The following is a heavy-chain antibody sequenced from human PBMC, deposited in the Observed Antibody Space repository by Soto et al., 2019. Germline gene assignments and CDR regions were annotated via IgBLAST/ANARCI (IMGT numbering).Heavy chain of an antibody. D-gene: IGHD3-9*01. J-gene: IGHJ4*02. V-gene: IGHV3-11*05. CDR3: ARRRPTGYYNY. CDR2: IGGSSSYT. CDR1: GFPFSDYY. Sequence: QVQLVESGGDLVKPGGSLRLSCAASGFPFSDYYMSWIRQAPGKGLEWVSSIGGSSSYTNNADSVKGRFTISRDNAKNSLYLQMNGLRAEDTAVYYCARRRPTGYYNYWGQGTLVTVSA.